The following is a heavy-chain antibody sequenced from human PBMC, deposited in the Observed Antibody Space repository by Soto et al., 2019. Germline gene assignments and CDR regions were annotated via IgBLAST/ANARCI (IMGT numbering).Heavy chain of an antibody. CDR1: GGSISSGDYY. D-gene: IGHD5-18*01. CDR2: IYYSGST. Sequence: SETLSLTCTVSGGSISSGDYYWSWIRQPPGKGLEWIGYIYYSGSTYYNPSLKSRVTISVDTSKNQFSLKLSSVTAADTAVYYCARDAGNSYVYVWGQGTLVTVSA. J-gene: IGHJ4*02. CDR3: ARDAGNSYVYV. V-gene: IGHV4-30-4*01.